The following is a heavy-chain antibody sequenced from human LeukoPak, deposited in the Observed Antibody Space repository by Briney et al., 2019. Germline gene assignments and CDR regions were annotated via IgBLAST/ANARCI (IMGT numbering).Heavy chain of an antibody. Sequence: SETLSLTCAVSGGSISSGGYSWSWIPQPPGKGLEWIGYIYHSGSTYYNPSLKSRVTISVDRSKNQFSLKLSSVTAADTAVYYCARAGMDNWFDPWGQGTLVTVSS. CDR2: IYHSGST. CDR3: ARAGMDNWFDP. CDR1: GGSISSGGYS. J-gene: IGHJ5*01. D-gene: IGHD6-13*01. V-gene: IGHV4-30-2*01.